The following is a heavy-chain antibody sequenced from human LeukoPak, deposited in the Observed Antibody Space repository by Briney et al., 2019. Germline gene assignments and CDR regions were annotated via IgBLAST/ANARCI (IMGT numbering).Heavy chain of an antibody. CDR2: IDPSDSYT. Sequence: GESLEISCRGSGYSFTTYWISWVRQMPDKGLEWMGRIDPSDSYTNYSPSFQGHVTISSDKSISTAYLQWSSLKASDTAMYYCARSRYCSTTSCPNPDYWGQGTLVTVSS. CDR3: ARSRYCSTTSCPNPDY. D-gene: IGHD2-2*01. J-gene: IGHJ4*02. CDR1: GYSFTTYW. V-gene: IGHV5-10-1*01.